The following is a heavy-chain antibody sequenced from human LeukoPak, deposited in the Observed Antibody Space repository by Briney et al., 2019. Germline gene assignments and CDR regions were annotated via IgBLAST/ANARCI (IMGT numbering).Heavy chain of an antibody. V-gene: IGHV1-69*02. Sequence: SVKVSCKASGGTFSSYTISWVRQAPGQGLEWMGRIIPILGIANYAQKFQGRVTITADKSTSTAYMELSSLRSEDTAVYYCARASSYYGSGSYRDFDYWGQGTLVTVSS. J-gene: IGHJ4*02. D-gene: IGHD3-10*01. CDR1: GGTFSSYT. CDR2: IIPILGIA. CDR3: ARASSYYGSGSYRDFDY.